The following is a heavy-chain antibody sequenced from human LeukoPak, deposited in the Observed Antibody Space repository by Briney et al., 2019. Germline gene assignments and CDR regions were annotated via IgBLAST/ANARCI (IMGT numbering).Heavy chain of an antibody. J-gene: IGHJ4*02. CDR2: ISGSGGST. Sequence: GGSLRLSCAASGFTFSSYAMSWVRQAPGKGLEWDSAISGSGGSTYYADSVKGRFTISRDNSKNTLYLQMNSLRAEDTAVYYCAKELYAYVWGSYRYFGYWGQGTLVTVSS. D-gene: IGHD3-16*02. V-gene: IGHV3-23*01. CDR1: GFTFSSYA. CDR3: AKELYAYVWGSYRYFGY.